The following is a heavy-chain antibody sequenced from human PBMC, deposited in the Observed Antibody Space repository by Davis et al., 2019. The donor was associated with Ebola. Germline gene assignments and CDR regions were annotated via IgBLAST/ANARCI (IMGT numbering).Heavy chain of an antibody. V-gene: IGHV4-59*11. J-gene: IGHJ4*02. Sequence: PGGSLRLSCTVSGASISLHYWSWIRQLPGKGLECIGSIHYTGSTTYNPSLKSRVTISVDMSKNQFSLRLSSLTAADTAVYYCARDRRDGYNGDYWGQGTLVTVSS. CDR1: GASISLHY. D-gene: IGHD5-24*01. CDR3: ARDRRDGYNGDY. CDR2: IHYTGST.